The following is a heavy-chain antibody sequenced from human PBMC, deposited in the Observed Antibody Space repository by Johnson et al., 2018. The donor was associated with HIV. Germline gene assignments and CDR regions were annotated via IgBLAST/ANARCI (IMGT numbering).Heavy chain of an antibody. CDR3: ARDTHDYPTADAFDI. CDR2: ISSSGSTI. D-gene: IGHD4-11*01. Sequence: QVQLVESGGSLVKPGGSLSLSCAASGFTFSDYYMSWIRQAPGKGLEWVSYISSSGSTIYYADSVKGRFTISRDNAKNSLYLQMNSLSAEDTAVYYCARDTHDYPTADAFDIWGPGTVVTVSS. J-gene: IGHJ3*02. CDR1: GFTFSDYY. V-gene: IGHV3-11*04.